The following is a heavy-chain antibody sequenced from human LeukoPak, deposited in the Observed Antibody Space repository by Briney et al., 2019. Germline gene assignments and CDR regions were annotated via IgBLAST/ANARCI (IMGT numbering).Heavy chain of an antibody. CDR3: AKEDRGPSEMSTTKGLDF. Sequence: PGGSLRLSCAASGFTFRNYGIHWVRQAPGKGPEWVAFISYDGRNEYYAGSVKGRFTISRDNSKNTLSLQMNSLRAEDTAVYSCAKEDRGPSEMSTTKGLDFWGQGTLVTVSS. CDR1: GFTFRNYG. J-gene: IGHJ4*02. CDR2: ISYDGRNE. V-gene: IGHV3-30*02. D-gene: IGHD5-24*01.